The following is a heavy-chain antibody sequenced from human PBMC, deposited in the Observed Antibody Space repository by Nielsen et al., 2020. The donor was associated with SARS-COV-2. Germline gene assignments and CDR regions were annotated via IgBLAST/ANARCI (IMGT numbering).Heavy chain of an antibody. D-gene: IGHD4-17*01. J-gene: IGHJ4*02. V-gene: IGHV4-39*07. CDR2: IYYSGST. CDR1: GGSISSSRYF. Sequence: SETLSLTCTVSGGSISSSRYFWGWIRQPPGKGLEWIGSIYYSGSTYYNPSLKSRVTMSADTSKNQFSLKLSSVTAADTAVYYCARVQYMATVTTYFDYWGQGTLVTVSS. CDR3: ARVQYMATVTTYFDY.